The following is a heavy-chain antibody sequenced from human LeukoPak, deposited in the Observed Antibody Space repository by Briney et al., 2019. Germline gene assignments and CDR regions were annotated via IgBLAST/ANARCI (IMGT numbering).Heavy chain of an antibody. Sequence: SVKVSCKASGFTFTSSAMQWVRQARGQRLEWIGWIVVGSGNTNYAQKFQERVTITRDMSTSTVYMELSSLRSEDTAVYYCAADIGSSSWYYFDYWGQGTLVTVSS. CDR1: GFTFTSSA. V-gene: IGHV1-58*02. D-gene: IGHD6-13*01. CDR3: AADIGSSSWYYFDY. J-gene: IGHJ4*02. CDR2: IVVGSGNT.